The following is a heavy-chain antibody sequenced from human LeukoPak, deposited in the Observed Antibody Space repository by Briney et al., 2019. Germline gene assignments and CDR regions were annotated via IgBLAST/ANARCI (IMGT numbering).Heavy chain of an antibody. D-gene: IGHD3-10*01. J-gene: IGHJ5*02. CDR2: IYSGGST. V-gene: IGHV3-66*01. CDR1: GFTVSSNY. CDR3: AGTAYYYGSGTWFDP. Sequence: GGSLRLSCAASGFTVSSNYMSWVRQAPGKGLEWVSVIYSGGSTYYADSVKGRFTISRDNSKNTLYLQVNSLRAEDTAVYYCAGTAYYYGSGTWFDPWGQGTLVTVSS.